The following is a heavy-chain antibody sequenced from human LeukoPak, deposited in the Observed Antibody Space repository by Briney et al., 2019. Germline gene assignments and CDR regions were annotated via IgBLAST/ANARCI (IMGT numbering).Heavy chain of an antibody. Sequence: PGGSLRLSCAAPGFTFSSYWMSWVRQAPGKGLEWVANMQQDGSEKYYVDSVKGRFTISRDNAKNSLYLQMNSLRAEDTAVYYCARDNGRKDDYWGQGTLVTVSS. CDR2: MQQDGSEK. V-gene: IGHV3-7*01. J-gene: IGHJ4*02. D-gene: IGHD2-8*01. CDR3: ARDNGRKDDY. CDR1: GFTFSSYW.